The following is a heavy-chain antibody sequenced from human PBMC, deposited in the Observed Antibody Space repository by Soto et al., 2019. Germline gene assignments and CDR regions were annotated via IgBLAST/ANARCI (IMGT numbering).Heavy chain of an antibody. J-gene: IGHJ5*02. D-gene: IGHD6-13*01. CDR2: ISAYNGNT. CDR1: GYTFTSYG. CDR3: ARDQAGLREQQLRIRFDP. V-gene: IGHV1-18*01. Sequence: GASVKVSCKAPGYTFTSYGLSWARQAPGQGLEWMGWISAYNGNTNYAQKLQGRVTMTTDTSTSTAYMELRSLRSDDTAVYYCARDQAGLREQQLRIRFDPWGQGTLVTVSS.